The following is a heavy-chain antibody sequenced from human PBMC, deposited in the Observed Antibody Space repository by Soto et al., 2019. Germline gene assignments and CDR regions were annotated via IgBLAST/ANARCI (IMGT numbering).Heavy chain of an antibody. V-gene: IGHV1-2*04. Sequence: ASVKVSCKASGYTFTSYGISWVRQAPGQGFEWMGWINPNSGGTNYAQKFQGWVTMTRDTSISTAYMELSRLRSDDTAVYYCARGGYCTNGVCDNWFDPWGQGTLVTVSS. D-gene: IGHD2-8*01. CDR3: ARGGYCTNGVCDNWFDP. J-gene: IGHJ5*02. CDR1: GYTFTSYG. CDR2: INPNSGGT.